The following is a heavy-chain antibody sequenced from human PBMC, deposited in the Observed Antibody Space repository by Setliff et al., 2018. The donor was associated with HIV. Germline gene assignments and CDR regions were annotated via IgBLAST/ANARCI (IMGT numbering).Heavy chain of an antibody. V-gene: IGHV3-30*02. D-gene: IGHD5-12*01. CDR3: AKGYSYYYYMDV. CDR1: GFTFSSYG. J-gene: IGHJ6*03. CDR2: IRYDGSNK. Sequence: GGSLRLSCAASGFTFSSYGMHWVRQAPGKGLEWVAFIRYDGSNKYYADSVKGRFTISRDNSKNTLYLQMNSLRAEDTAVYYCAKGYSYYYYMDVWGKGTTVTVSS.